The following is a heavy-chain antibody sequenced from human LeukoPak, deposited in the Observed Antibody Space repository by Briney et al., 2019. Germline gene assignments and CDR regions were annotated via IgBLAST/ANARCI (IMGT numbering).Heavy chain of an antibody. CDR2: IGTAGDT. V-gene: IGHV3-13*01. CDR1: GFTFSSYD. Sequence: PGGSLRLSCAASGFTFSSYDMHWVRQATGKGLEWVSAIGTAGDTYYPGSVKGRFTISRENAKNSLYLQMNSLRAGDTAVYYCARALPRKNSSSWPFDYWGQGTLVTVSS. D-gene: IGHD6-13*01. J-gene: IGHJ4*02. CDR3: ARALPRKNSSSWPFDY.